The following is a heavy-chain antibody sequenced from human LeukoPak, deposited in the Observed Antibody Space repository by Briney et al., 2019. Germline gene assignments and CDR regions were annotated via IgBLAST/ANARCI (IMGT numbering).Heavy chain of an antibody. J-gene: IGHJ4*02. Sequence: SETLSLTCAVSGGSISSGGYSWSWIRQPPGKGLEWIGYIYHSGSTYYNPSLKSRVTISVDTSKNQFSLKLSSVTAADTAVYYCARDGYGDYVLDYWGQGTLVTVSS. CDR2: IYHSGST. CDR3: ARDGYGDYVLDY. D-gene: IGHD4-17*01. V-gene: IGHV4-30-2*01. CDR1: GGSISSGGYS.